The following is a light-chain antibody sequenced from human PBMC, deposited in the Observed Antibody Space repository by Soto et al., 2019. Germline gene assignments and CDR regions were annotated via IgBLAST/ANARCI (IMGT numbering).Light chain of an antibody. CDR2: KAS. Sequence: DIQMTQSPSTLSASVGDRVTITCRASQSINSWLAWYQQKPGKAPKLLIYKASSLESGVPSRFSGSGYGTEFTLTISSLQPDDFTTYYCQQYNSYSVTFGQGTKLEIK. J-gene: IGKJ1*01. V-gene: IGKV1-5*03. CDR1: QSINSW. CDR3: QQYNSYSVT.